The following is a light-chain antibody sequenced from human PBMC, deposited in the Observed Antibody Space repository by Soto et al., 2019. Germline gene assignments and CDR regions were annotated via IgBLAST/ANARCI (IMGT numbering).Light chain of an antibody. V-gene: IGKV2-28*01. CDR3: MQPLQSWT. Sequence: DILMTQSPLSLPVTPGQPTSISCISIQSLLHSNGYNHLHLYLQKPGQSPQLLIYLGSNRASGVPDRFSGSGSGADFTLNISRVEAEDVGVYYCMQPLQSWTFGQGTKVDIK. CDR1: QSLLHSNGYNH. J-gene: IGKJ1*01. CDR2: LGS.